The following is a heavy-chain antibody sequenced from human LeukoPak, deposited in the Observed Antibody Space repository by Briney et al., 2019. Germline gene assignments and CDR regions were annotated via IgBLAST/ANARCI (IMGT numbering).Heavy chain of an antibody. D-gene: IGHD7-27*01. CDR2: IYYSGST. CDR1: GFTFSSYS. J-gene: IGHJ4*02. V-gene: IGHV4-39*07. Sequence: GSLRLSCAASGFTFSSYSMNWVRQPPGKGLEWIGSIYYSGSTYYNPSLKSRVTISVDTSKNQFSLKLSSVTAADTAVYYCARGSGEPPSFDYWGQGTLVTVSS. CDR3: ARGSGEPPSFDY.